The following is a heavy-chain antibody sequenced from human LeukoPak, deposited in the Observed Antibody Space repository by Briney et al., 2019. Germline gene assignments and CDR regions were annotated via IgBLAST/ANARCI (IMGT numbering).Heavy chain of an antibody. Sequence: SETLSLTCTVSGGSISSYYWSWIRQPPGKGLEWIGYIYYSGSTNYNPSLKSRVTISVNTSKNQFSLKLSSVTAADTAVYYCARDQISRFDPWGQGTLVTVSS. CDR3: ARDQISRFDP. CDR2: IYYSGST. J-gene: IGHJ5*02. CDR1: GGSISSYY. V-gene: IGHV4-59*01.